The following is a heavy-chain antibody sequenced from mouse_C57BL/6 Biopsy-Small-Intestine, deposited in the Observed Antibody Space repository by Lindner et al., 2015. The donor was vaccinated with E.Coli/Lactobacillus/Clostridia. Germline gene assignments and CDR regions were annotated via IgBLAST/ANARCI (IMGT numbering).Heavy chain of an antibody. V-gene: IGHV10-3*01. CDR3: VRDGYYLVFDV. Sequence: VQLQESGGGLAQPKGSLKLSCAASGFTFNTYAMHWVRQAPGKGLEWVARIRSKSNNYATYYADSVKDRFTISRDDSESMLYLQMNNLKTEDTAMYYCVRDGYYLVFDVWGTGTTVTVSS. CDR2: IRSKSNNYAT. D-gene: IGHD2-3*01. CDR1: GFTFNTYA. J-gene: IGHJ1*03.